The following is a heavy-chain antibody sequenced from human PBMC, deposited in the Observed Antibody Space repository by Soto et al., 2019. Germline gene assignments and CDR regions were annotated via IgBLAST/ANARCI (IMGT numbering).Heavy chain of an antibody. J-gene: IGHJ1*01. CDR3: AKDSPYKAVAGDFEN. V-gene: IGHV3-23*01. CDR1: GFTFSNYA. D-gene: IGHD6-19*01. Sequence: EVQLSESGGALVQPGGSLRLSCAGSGFTFSNYAMSWVRQAPGKGLEWVSAITGDGGSTLYAESVKGRFTISRDDSQRTLYLQMKNLRDEDTAVYYCAKDSPYKAVAGDFENWGQGTLVTVSS. CDR2: ITGDGGST.